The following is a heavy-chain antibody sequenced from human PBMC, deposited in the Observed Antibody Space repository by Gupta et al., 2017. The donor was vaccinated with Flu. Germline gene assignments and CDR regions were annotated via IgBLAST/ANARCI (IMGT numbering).Heavy chain of an antibody. Sequence: VSAVSGSGTSTYYAGSVRGRFSISRDNYKNTLYLQMNSLRAEDTAVYYCAKWLYSYDTSAHYYDDYFYGMDVWGQGTTVTVSS. CDR3: AKWLYSYDTSAHYYDDYFYGMDV. V-gene: IGHV3-23*01. CDR2: VSGSGTST. J-gene: IGHJ6*02. D-gene: IGHD3-22*01.